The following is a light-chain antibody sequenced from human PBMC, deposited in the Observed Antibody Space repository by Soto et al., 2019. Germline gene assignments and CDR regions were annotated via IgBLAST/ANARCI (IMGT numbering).Light chain of an antibody. Sequence: ELVLTQSPGALSLSPGERATLSCRASQSLTSSLLAWYQQTPGQPPRHLIYRASNRATGVPDRFSGSGSGADFTLTIISLEPEDFAVYYCQKYGTSLPFGGGTKVEIK. J-gene: IGKJ4*01. V-gene: IGKV3-20*01. CDR3: QKYGTSLP. CDR2: RAS. CDR1: QSLTSSL.